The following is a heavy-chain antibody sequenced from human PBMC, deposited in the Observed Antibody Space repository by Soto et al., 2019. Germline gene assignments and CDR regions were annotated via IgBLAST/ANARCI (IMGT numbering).Heavy chain of an antibody. Sequence: QVQLVQSGAEVKKPGASVKVSCKASGYTFTSYGMHWVRQAPGQRLEWMGWINAGNGNTKYSQKFQGRVTITRDTSASTAYTDLSSMRSEDTAVYYCARGLNVYYFDYWGQGTLVTVSS. CDR1: GYTFTSYG. CDR3: ARGLNVYYFDY. J-gene: IGHJ4*02. V-gene: IGHV1-3*01. D-gene: IGHD3-16*01. CDR2: INAGNGNT.